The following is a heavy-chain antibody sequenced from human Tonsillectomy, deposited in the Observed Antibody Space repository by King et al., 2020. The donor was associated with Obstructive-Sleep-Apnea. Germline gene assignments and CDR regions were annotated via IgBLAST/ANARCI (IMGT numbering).Heavy chain of an antibody. V-gene: IGHV3-7*03. CDR2: IKQDGSEK. Sequence: VQLVESGGGLVQPGGSLRLSCVASGFISRSNWMSWVRQAPGKGLEWVANIKQDGSEKYYVYSVKGRFSISRDNAKKSLYLQMNSLRAEDTAVYYCAREYYDSSGLYHDALDIWGQGTVVTVSS. CDR3: AREYYDSSGLYHDALDI. D-gene: IGHD3-22*01. J-gene: IGHJ3*02. CDR1: GFISRSNW.